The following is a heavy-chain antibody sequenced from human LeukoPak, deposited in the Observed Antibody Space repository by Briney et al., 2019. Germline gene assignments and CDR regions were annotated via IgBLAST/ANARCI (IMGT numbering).Heavy chain of an antibody. CDR2: ISWNSGTV. J-gene: IGHJ4*02. D-gene: IGHD1-7*01. Sequence: GGSLRLSCVASGFKFADYAMHWVRRTPGKGLEWVSGISWNSGTVDYADSLRGRFTISRDNAKNSLYLQMSNLRTEDTALYYCAKLCDWNSIDYWGQGTLVTVSS. CDR3: AKLCDWNSIDY. V-gene: IGHV3-9*01. CDR1: GFKFADYA.